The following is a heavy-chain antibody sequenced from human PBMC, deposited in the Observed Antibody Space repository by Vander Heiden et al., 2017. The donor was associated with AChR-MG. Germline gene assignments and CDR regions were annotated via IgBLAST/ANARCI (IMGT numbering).Heavy chain of an antibody. J-gene: IGHJ4*02. CDR3: AKGDYGDYSPDY. Sequence: EVQMLESGGGLVQPGGSLGLSCAASAFPFSSYAMSWVRQAPGKGLEWVSAIRGSGGSTYYADSVKGRFTISRDNSKNTLYLQMNSLRAEDTAVYYCAKGDYGDYSPDYWGQGTLVTVSS. CDR2: IRGSGGST. CDR1: AFPFSSYA. D-gene: IGHD4-17*01. V-gene: IGHV3-23*01.